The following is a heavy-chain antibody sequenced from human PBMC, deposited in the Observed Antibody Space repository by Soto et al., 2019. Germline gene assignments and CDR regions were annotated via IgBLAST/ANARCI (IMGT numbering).Heavy chain of an antibody. V-gene: IGHV3-48*01. D-gene: IGHD6-19*01. CDR2: ISSSSSTI. Sequence: EVQLVESGGGLVQPGGSLRLSCAVSGFTFGTYSMNWVRQAPGKGLEWVSYISSSSSTIYYADSVKGRFTISRDNAKKSLYLQMNSLRAEDTAVYYCARGPGRHVYSSGWYFDYWGQGTLVTVSS. J-gene: IGHJ4*02. CDR3: ARGPGRHVYSSGWYFDY. CDR1: GFTFGTYS.